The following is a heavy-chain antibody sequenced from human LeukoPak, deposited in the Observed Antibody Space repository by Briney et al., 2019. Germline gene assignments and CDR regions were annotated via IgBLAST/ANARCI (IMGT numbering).Heavy chain of an antibody. J-gene: IGHJ4*02. CDR3: AKNGDYYDSSGYYYVTPFDY. Sequence: PGGSLRLSCAASGFTFSSYAMSWVRQAPGKGLEWVSAISGSGGSTYYADSVKGRFTISRDNSKNTLYLQMNSLRAEDTAVYYCAKNGDYYDSSGYYYVTPFDYWGQGTLFTVSS. D-gene: IGHD3-22*01. V-gene: IGHV3-23*01. CDR2: ISGSGGST. CDR1: GFTFSSYA.